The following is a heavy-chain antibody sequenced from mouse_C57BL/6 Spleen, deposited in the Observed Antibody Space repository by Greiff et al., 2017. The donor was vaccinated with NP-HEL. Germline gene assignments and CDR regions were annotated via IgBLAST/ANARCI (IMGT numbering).Heavy chain of an antibody. J-gene: IGHJ3*01. CDR2: ISYDGSN. D-gene: IGHD2-4*01. V-gene: IGHV3-6*01. CDR3: ARAEYDYDVTWFAY. CDR1: GYSITSGYY. Sequence: DVQLQESGPGLVKPSQSLSLTCSVTGYSITSGYYWNWIRQFPGNKLEWMGYISYDGSNNYNPSLKNRISITRDTSKNQFFLKLNSVTTEDTATYYCARAEYDYDVTWFAYWGQGTLVTVSA.